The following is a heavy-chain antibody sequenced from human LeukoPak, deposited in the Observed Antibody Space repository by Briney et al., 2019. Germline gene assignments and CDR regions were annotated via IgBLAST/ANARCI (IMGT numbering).Heavy chain of an antibody. CDR3: ATASGSKYAEYFQH. V-gene: IGHV3-64*01. J-gene: IGHJ1*01. CDR1: GFTFSRYA. D-gene: IGHD1-26*01. CDR2: ITSNGGST. Sequence: PGGSLRLSCAAYGFTFSRYAMHWRRQAPGKGLEYVSAITSNGGSTYYANSVKGRFIISRDNSKNTLYLQLGSLRADDMAMYYCATASGSKYAEYFQHWGQGTLVTVSS.